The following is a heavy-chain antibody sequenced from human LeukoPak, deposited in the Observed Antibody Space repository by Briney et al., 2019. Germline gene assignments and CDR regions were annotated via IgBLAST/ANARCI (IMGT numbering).Heavy chain of an antibody. Sequence: PGRSLRLSCATSGFTFSMSAMHSVRLAPGKGLDWVAVISFGGGNKFYADSVKGRFSISRDNSKNTLYLQMNSLGLDDTAVYFCARGRAGIAAAGFDYWGQGTLVTVSS. CDR3: ARGRAGIAAAGFDY. CDR1: GFTFSMSA. CDR2: ISFGGGNK. J-gene: IGHJ4*02. D-gene: IGHD6-13*01. V-gene: IGHV3-30-3*01.